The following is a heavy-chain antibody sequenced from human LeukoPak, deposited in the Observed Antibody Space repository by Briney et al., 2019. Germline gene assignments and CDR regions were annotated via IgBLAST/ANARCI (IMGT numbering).Heavy chain of an antibody. V-gene: IGHV3-21*01. D-gene: IGHD3-10*01. CDR2: ISSSSSYI. CDR1: GFTFSSYS. J-gene: IGHJ4*02. CDR3: AIKGYYYGSGSYYNAGD. Sequence: GGSLRISCAASGFTFSSYSMTWVRQAPGKGLEWVSSISSSSSYIYYADSVKGRFTISRDNAKNSLYLQMNSLRAEDTAVYYCAIKGYYYGSGSYYNAGDWGQGTLVTVSS.